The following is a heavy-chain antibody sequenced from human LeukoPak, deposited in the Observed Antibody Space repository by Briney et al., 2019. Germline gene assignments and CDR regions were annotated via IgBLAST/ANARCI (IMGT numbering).Heavy chain of an antibody. D-gene: IGHD3-10*01. Sequence: ASVKVSCKTSGYTFAGYYLHWVRQAPGQGLEWMGWIDPKSGGTKYAQKFLGRFTMTRDTSISTAYMELNRLRSDDTAVYYCARDRDYGSGIFDYWGQGTLVTVSS. CDR3: ARDRDYGSGIFDY. CDR2: IDPKSGGT. CDR1: GYTFAGYY. V-gene: IGHV1-2*02. J-gene: IGHJ4*02.